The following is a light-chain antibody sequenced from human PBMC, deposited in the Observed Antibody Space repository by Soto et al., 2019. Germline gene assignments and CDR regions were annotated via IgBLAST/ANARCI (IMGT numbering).Light chain of an antibody. CDR2: GAS. CDR1: QSVSSSY. J-gene: IGKJ5*01. Sequence: EIVLTQSPCTLSLYPGERATLSCRASQSVSSSYLAWYQQKPGQAPRLLIYGASSRATGIPDRFSGSGSGTDFTLTISRLEPEDFAVYYCQQDYNYPITFGQGTRLEIK. CDR3: QQDYNYPIT. V-gene: IGKV3-20*01.